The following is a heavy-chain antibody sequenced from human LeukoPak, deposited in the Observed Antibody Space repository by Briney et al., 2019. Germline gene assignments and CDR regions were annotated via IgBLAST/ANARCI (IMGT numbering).Heavy chain of an antibody. CDR3: AREGLYYDFTNWFDP. V-gene: IGHV4-61*02. D-gene: IGHD3-3*01. CDR1: GGSISSGSYY. Sequence: SETLSLTCTVSGGSISSGSYYWSWIRQPAGKGLEWIGRIYTSGSTNYNPSLKSRVTISVDTSKNQFSLKLSSVTAADTAVYYCAREGLYYDFTNWFDPWGQGTLVTVSS. J-gene: IGHJ5*02. CDR2: IYTSGST.